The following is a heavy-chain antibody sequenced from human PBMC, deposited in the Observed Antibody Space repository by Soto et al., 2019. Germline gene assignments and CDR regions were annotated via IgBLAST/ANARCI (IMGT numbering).Heavy chain of an antibody. CDR1: GFTFSNYY. J-gene: IGHJ4*02. CDR3: AKAFCTGGTCYFDY. D-gene: IGHD3-16*01. Sequence: QVQLVESGGGVVQPGRSLRLSCAASGFTFSNYYMHWVRQAPGRGLEWLAVMWYDGSSSYSGDSVKDRFTISRDDSKSTLYLEMNSLRVEDTAMYNCAKAFCTGGTCYFDYWGQGTLVTVSS. V-gene: IGHV3-33*06. CDR2: MWYDGSSS.